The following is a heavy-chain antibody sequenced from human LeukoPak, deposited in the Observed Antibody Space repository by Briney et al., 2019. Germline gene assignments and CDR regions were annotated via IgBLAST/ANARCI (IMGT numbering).Heavy chain of an antibody. D-gene: IGHD2-8*02. CDR1: GYTFTSYD. Sequence: ASVKVSCKASGYTFTSYDINWVRQATGQGLEWMGWMNPNSGNTGYAQNFQGRVTMTRDTSISTAYMDLSRLRSDDTAVYYCASLVAWDYYYYMDVWGKGTTVTVSS. CDR3: ASLVAWDYYYYMDV. V-gene: IGHV1-8*01. CDR2: MNPNSGNT. J-gene: IGHJ6*03.